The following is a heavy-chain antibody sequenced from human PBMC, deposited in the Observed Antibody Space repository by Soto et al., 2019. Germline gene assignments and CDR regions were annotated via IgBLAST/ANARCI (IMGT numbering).Heavy chain of an antibody. CDR2: IWYDGSSE. Sequence: QVQLVESGGGVVQPGRSLRLSCAASGFTFNRYGMHWVRQAPGKGLEWVAGIWYDGSSEYYADSVKGRFTISRDNFKDTLFLQMNSRRAEDTAVYYCARGVDYFDYWGQGTGVSVSS. V-gene: IGHV3-33*01. J-gene: IGHJ4*02. CDR3: ARGVDYFDY. CDR1: GFTFNRYG.